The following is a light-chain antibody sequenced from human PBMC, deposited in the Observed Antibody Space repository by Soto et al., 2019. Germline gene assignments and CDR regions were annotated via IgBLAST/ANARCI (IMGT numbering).Light chain of an antibody. CDR2: DVS. Sequence: QSALTQPRSVSGSPGQSVTISCTGTSSDVGGYNYVSWYQRHPGKAPKLIIYDVSKRPSGVPDRFSGSRSGNTASLTISGLQAEDEADYYCCSYAGSQTWVFGGGTKVTVL. V-gene: IGLV2-11*01. CDR1: SSDVGGYNY. CDR3: CSYAGSQTWV. J-gene: IGLJ3*02.